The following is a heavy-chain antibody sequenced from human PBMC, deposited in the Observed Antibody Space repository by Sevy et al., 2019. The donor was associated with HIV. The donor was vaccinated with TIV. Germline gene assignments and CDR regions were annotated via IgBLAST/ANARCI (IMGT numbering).Heavy chain of an antibody. J-gene: IGHJ6*03. D-gene: IGHD3-22*01. CDR3: AKGGWGHYDPDEIGYYFYYYNMDV. V-gene: IGHV3-23*01. CDR2: ISGSGTRT. Sequence: GGSLRLSCAVSGFSFDSYGMTWVRQAPGNGLEWVSGISGSGTRTYYADSVKGRFIISRDNSKNTLYLQMNSLRSEDTAIYYCAKGGWGHYDPDEIGYYFYYYNMDVWGKGTTVTVSS. CDR1: GFSFDSYG.